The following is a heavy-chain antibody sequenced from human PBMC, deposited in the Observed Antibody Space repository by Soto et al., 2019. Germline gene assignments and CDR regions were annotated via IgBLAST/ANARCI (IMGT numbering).Heavy chain of an antibody. CDR3: ARSVRTSCYGSGSYSYFDY. Sequence: QVQLVQSGAEVKKPGASVKVSCKASGYTFTSYGISWVRQAPGQGLEWMGWISAYNGNTNYAQKLQGRVTMTTDTSTSTAYMELRSLRSDDTAVYYCARSVRTSCYGSGSYSYFDYWGQGTLVTVSS. J-gene: IGHJ4*02. CDR1: GYTFTSYG. CDR2: ISAYNGNT. D-gene: IGHD3-10*01. V-gene: IGHV1-18*01.